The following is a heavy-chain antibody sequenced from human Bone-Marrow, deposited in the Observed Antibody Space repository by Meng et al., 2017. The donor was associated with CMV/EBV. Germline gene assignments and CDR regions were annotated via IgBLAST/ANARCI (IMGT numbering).Heavy chain of an antibody. CDR3: ARESLLELPAFDI. D-gene: IGHD1-7*01. CDR1: GFTFSSYS. CDR2: ISSSSSYI. V-gene: IGHV3-21*01. J-gene: IGHJ3*02. Sequence: GESLKISCAASGFTFSSYSMNWVRQAPGKGLEWVSSISSSSSYIYYADSVKGRFTISRDNAKNSLYLQMNSLRAEDTAVYYCARESLLELPAFDIWGQGTMVTV.